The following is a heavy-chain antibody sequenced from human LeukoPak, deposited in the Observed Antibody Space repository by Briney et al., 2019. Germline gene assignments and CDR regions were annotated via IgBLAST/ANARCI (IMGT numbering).Heavy chain of an antibody. CDR3: ARDYSGDCSSTSCYTGNWFDP. J-gene: IGHJ5*02. CDR2: ISAYNGNT. V-gene: IGHV1-18*01. D-gene: IGHD2-2*02. Sequence: GASVKVSCKASGYTFTSYGISWLRRAPGQGLEWMGWISAYNGNTNYAQKLQGRVTMTTDTSTSTAYMELRSLRSDDTAVYYCARDYSGDCSSTSCYTGNWFDPWGQGTLVTVSS. CDR1: GYTFTSYG.